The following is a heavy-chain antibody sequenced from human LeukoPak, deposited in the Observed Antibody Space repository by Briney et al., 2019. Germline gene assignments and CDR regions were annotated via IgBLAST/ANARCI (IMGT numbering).Heavy chain of an antibody. Sequence: GGSLRLSCAASGFTFTTYWMSWVRQAPGKGLEWVANIEQDGTEKYYVDSVKGRFTISGDNAKNSLYLQMNSLRAEDTAVYYCARDRTSYCSSTSCYVDYYYYMDVWGKGTTVTVSS. D-gene: IGHD2-2*01. CDR2: IEQDGTEK. CDR3: ARDRTSYCSSTSCYVDYYYYMDV. CDR1: GFTFTTYW. V-gene: IGHV3-7*01. J-gene: IGHJ6*03.